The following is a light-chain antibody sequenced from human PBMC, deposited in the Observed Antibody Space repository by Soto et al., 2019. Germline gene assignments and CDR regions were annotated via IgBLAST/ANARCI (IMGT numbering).Light chain of an antibody. CDR2: DAS. CDR1: QSISSW. CDR3: QKHNGVPPVT. J-gene: IGKJ3*01. V-gene: IGKV1-5*01. Sequence: DIQMTQSPSTLSASVGDRVTITCRASQSISSWLAWYQQKPGKAPKLLIYDASSLESGVPSRFSGSGSGTDFTLTISRLQPEDVATYYCQKHNGVPPVTFGPGTKVGV.